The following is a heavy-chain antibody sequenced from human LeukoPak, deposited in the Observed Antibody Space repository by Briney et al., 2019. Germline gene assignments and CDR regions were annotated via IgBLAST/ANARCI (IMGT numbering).Heavy chain of an antibody. CDR2: FDPEDGET. Sequence: ASVKVSCKVSGYTLTELSMHWVRQAPGKGLEWMGGFDPEDGETIYAQKFQGRVTMTEDTSTDTAYMELSSLRSEDTAVYYCATGYYGSGSPEYWGQGTLVTVSS. D-gene: IGHD3-10*01. CDR3: ATGYYGSGSPEY. CDR1: GYTLTELS. V-gene: IGHV1-24*01. J-gene: IGHJ4*02.